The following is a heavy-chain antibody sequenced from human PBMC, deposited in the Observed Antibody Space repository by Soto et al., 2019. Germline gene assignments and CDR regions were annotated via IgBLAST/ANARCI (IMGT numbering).Heavy chain of an antibody. V-gene: IGHV4-31*03. Sequence: QVQLQESGPGLVKPSQTLSLTCTVSGSSISSGGYYWSWIRQHPGKGLEWIGYIYYSGSTYYNPSLKSRVTISVDTSKNQFSLKLSSVTAADTAVYYCARWGGRGDCSSTSCYAFDYWGQGTLVTVSS. CDR2: IYYSGST. J-gene: IGHJ4*02. CDR1: GSSISSGGYY. CDR3: ARWGGRGDCSSTSCYAFDY. D-gene: IGHD2-2*01.